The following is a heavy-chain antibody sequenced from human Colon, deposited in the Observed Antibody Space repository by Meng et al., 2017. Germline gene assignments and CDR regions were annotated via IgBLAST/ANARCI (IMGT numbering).Heavy chain of an antibody. D-gene: IGHD6-19*01. CDR2: INHTGNT. CDR1: GGSISSGDYY. Sequence: QVQLQESGHGLVKPSQTLSLTCTVSGGSISSGDYYWSWSRQHPGKGLEWIGEINHTGNTSYNPSLKSRLTISVDTSKNQFSLNLSSVTAADTALYYCARSVRLGVAGKSGAYWGQGTLVTVSS. J-gene: IGHJ4*02. V-gene: IGHV4-30-4*01. CDR3: ARSVRLGVAGKSGAY.